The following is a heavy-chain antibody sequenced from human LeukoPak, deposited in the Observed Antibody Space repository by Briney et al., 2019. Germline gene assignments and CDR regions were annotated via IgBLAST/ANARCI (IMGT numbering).Heavy chain of an antibody. J-gene: IGHJ4*02. CDR3: AREDYYDSGSNDY. D-gene: IGHD3-22*01. V-gene: IGHV1-8*03. CDR1: GYTFTSYD. Sequence: ASVKVSCKASGYTFTSYDINWVRQATGQGLEWMGWMNPNSGNTGYAQKFQGRVTITRNTSISTAYMELSSLRSEDTAVDYCAREDYYDSGSNDYWGQGTLVTVSS. CDR2: MNPNSGNT.